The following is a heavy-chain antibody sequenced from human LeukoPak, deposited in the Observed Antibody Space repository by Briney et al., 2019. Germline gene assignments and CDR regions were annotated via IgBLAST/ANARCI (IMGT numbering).Heavy chain of an antibody. J-gene: IGHJ4*02. V-gene: IGHV3-33*01. CDR3: AREGHGDYGLDY. CDR1: GFTFSSYG. CDR2: IWYDGSNK. D-gene: IGHD4-17*01. Sequence: PGGSLILSCAASGFTFSSYGMHWVRQAPGKGLEWVAVIWYDGSNKYYADSVKGRFTISRDNSKNTLYLQMNSLRAEDTAVYYCAREGHGDYGLDYWGQGTLVTVSS.